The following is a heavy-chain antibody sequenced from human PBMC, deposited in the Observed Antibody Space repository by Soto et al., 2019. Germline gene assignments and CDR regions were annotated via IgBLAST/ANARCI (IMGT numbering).Heavy chain of an antibody. Sequence: GGPLRLSCAASGFTFSSYWTSWVRQAPGKGLEGVANIKQDGSEKYYVDSVKGRFTISRDNAKNSLYLQVNSLRAEDTAVYYCAGVIVGRGYSYGYGMDVWGQGTTVTVSS. CDR3: AGVIVGRGYSYGYGMDV. J-gene: IGHJ6*02. D-gene: IGHD5-18*01. CDR2: IKQDGSEK. V-gene: IGHV3-7*01. CDR1: GFTFSSYW.